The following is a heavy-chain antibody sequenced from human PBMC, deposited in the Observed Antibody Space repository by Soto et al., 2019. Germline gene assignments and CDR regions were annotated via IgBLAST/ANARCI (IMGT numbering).Heavy chain of an antibody. Sequence: GASVKVSCKASGGTFSSYAISWVRQAPGQGLEWMGGIIPIFGTANYAQKFQGRVTITADESTSTAYMELSSLRSEDTAVYYCARLRRDPHSSGWYFPLSGTVGYGMDVWGQGTTVTVSS. D-gene: IGHD6-19*01. V-gene: IGHV1-69*13. J-gene: IGHJ6*02. CDR1: GGTFSSYA. CDR2: IIPIFGTA. CDR3: ARLRRDPHSSGWYFPLSGTVGYGMDV.